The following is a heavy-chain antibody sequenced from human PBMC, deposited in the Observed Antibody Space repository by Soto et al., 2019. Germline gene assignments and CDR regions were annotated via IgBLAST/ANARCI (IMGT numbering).Heavy chain of an antibody. V-gene: IGHV2-5*01. J-gene: IGHJ4*02. CDR3: AHRPSGWYLFDY. Sequence: QITLKESGPTLVRPTQTLTLTCTFSGFSLSTSGLGVGWIRQPPGKALEWLALIYWNDDKRYSPSLNARLTNTKCTAKKQVVLTMTNMDTVDTATYYCAHRPSGWYLFDYWGQGTLVTVSS. CDR1: GFSLSTSGLG. CDR2: IYWNDDK. D-gene: IGHD6-19*01.